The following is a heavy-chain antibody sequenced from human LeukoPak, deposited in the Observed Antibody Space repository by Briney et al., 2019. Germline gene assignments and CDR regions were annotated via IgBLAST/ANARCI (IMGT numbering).Heavy chain of an antibody. Sequence: ASVKVSCKDSGYTFTSYDINWVRQATGQGLEWMGWMNPNSGNTGYAQKFQGRVTMTRNTSISTAYMELSSLRSEDTAVYYCARGRIAVAGTFPYWGQGTLVTVSS. V-gene: IGHV1-8*01. J-gene: IGHJ4*02. CDR2: MNPNSGNT. CDR1: GYTFTSYD. CDR3: ARGRIAVAGTFPY. D-gene: IGHD6-19*01.